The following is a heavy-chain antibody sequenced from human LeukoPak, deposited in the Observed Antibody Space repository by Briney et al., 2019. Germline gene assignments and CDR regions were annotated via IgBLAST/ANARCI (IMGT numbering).Heavy chain of an antibody. D-gene: IGHD3-16*02. CDR1: GGSLNDYY. J-gene: IGHJ6*04. Sequence: TSDPLSLTCAVSGGSLNDYYWSWVRQSPRKGLDWIAQIYYTGNANYNPSLKSRLTISEDNPKNHLSLRLRSLTAADTAVYFCARTPYSSGRLGGYPYYYLDVWGKGTTVTVTS. V-gene: IGHV4-59*07. CDR2: IYYTGNA. CDR3: ARTPYSSGRLGGYPYYYLDV.